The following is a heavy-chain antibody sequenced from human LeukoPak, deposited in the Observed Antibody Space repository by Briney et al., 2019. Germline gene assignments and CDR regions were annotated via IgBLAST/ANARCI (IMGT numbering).Heavy chain of an antibody. J-gene: IGHJ4*02. CDR2: INPNSGGT. Sequence: ASVKVSCKAFGYTFTGYYMHWVRQAPGQGLEWMGRINPNSGGTNYAQKFQGRVTMTRDTSISTAYMELSRLRSDDTAVYYCARGEVDVVVPAAISCDYWGQGTLVTVSS. D-gene: IGHD2-2*02. CDR3: ARGEVDVVVPAAISCDY. CDR1: GYTFTGYY. V-gene: IGHV1-2*06.